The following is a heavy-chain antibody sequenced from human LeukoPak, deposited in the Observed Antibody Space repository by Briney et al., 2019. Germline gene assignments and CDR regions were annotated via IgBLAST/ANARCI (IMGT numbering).Heavy chain of an antibody. CDR1: GGSFSGYY. CDR3: AKGNANIQLWSGPSDY. D-gene: IGHD5-18*01. CDR2: ISAGGSST. V-gene: IGHV3-23*01. J-gene: IGHJ4*02. Sequence: ETLSLTCAVYGGSFSGYYWSWIRQPPGKGLEWVSGISAGGSSTYYADSVKGRFTISRDNSKNKLYLQMNSLRAEDTAVYYCAKGNANIQLWSGPSDYWGQGTLLTVSS.